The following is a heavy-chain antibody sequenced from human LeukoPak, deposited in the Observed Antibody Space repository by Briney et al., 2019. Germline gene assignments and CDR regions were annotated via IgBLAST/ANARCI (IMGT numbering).Heavy chain of an antibody. Sequence: GGSLRLSCAASGFTFSSYAMSWVRQAPGKGLEWVSAISGSGGSTYYADSVKGWFTISRDNSKNTLYLQMNSLRAEDTAVYYCARGRGVDRPYIDYWGQGTLVTVSS. CDR1: GFTFSSYA. J-gene: IGHJ4*02. CDR3: ARGRGVDRPYIDY. CDR2: ISGSGGST. V-gene: IGHV3-23*01. D-gene: IGHD3-10*01.